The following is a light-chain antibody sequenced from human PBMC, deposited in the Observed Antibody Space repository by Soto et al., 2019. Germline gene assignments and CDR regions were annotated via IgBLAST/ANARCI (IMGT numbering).Light chain of an antibody. CDR1: QSISSW. V-gene: IGKV1-5*01. J-gene: IGKJ2*01. CDR3: QQYNRYPVT. Sequence: DIQMTQSPSTLSASVGDRVTITCRASQSISSWLAWYQQKPVKAPKLLIYDASSLESGVPSRFSGSGSGTEFTLTISSLQPYDFATYYCQQYNRYPVTFGQGTKLEIK. CDR2: DAS.